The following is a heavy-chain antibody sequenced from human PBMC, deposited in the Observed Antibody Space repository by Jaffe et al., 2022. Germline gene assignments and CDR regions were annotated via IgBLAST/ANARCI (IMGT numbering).Heavy chain of an antibody. CDR1: GFTVSSNY. Sequence: EVQLVESGGGLVQPGGSLRLSCAASGFTVSSNYMSWVRQAPGKGLEWVSVIYSGGSTYYADSVKGRFTISRDNSKNTLYLQMNSLRAEDTAVYYCARSPGGSCYDSTACDPALFFDYWGQGTLVTVSS. CDR3: ARSPGGSCYDSTACDPALFFDY. CDR2: IYSGGST. J-gene: IGHJ4*02. D-gene: IGHD2-15*01. V-gene: IGHV3-66*02.